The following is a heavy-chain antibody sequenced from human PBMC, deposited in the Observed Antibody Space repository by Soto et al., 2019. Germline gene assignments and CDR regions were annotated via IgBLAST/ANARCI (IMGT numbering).Heavy chain of an antibody. CDR2: LDSGGGIT. CDR3: AKARDSGSYRPFDH. CDR1: GFTFSIHG. Sequence: PGGSLRLSCAASGFTFSIHGMSWLRQAPGKGLEWVSALDSGGGITNYVDSVKGRFTMSRDNSKDTLFLQMNGLRAEDTAVYYCAKARDSGSYRPFDHWGPGTLVTVSS. D-gene: IGHD3-22*01. J-gene: IGHJ4*02. V-gene: IGHV3-23*01.